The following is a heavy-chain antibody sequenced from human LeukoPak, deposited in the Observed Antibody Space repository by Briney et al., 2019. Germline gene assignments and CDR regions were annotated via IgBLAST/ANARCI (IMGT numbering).Heavy chain of an antibody. CDR1: GYTFTNFY. J-gene: IGHJ4*02. CDR2: INPSGGST. Sequence: GASVKVSCKASGYTFTNFYLHWVRQAPGQGLGWMAIINPSGGSTSYAQKFQGRVTMTRDTSTSTVYMELSSLRSEDTAVYYCARGGPIPVAGSNDYWGQGTLVTVSS. V-gene: IGHV1-46*01. CDR3: ARGGPIPVAGSNDY. D-gene: IGHD6-19*01.